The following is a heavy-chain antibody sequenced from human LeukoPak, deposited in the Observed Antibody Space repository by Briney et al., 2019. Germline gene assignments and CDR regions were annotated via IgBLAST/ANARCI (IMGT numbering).Heavy chain of an antibody. CDR2: IYYSGST. CDR3: ARVNKIDYGDYSEYFQH. CDR1: VGSISSYY. J-gene: IGHJ1*01. V-gene: IGHV4-59*01. Sequence: PSETLSLTCTVAVGSISSYYWNWIRQPPGKGLEWIGYIYYSGSTNYNPSLKSRVTISVDTSKNQFSLKLSSVTVADTAVYYCARVNKIDYGDYSEYFQHWGQGTLVTVSS. D-gene: IGHD4-17*01.